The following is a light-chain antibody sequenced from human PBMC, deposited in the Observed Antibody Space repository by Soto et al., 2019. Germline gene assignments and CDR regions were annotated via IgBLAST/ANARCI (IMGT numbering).Light chain of an antibody. CDR3: SSYAGSNYVV. V-gene: IGLV2-8*01. CDR1: SSDFGGYNY. Sequence: QSALTQPPSASGSPGQSVTISCTGTSSDFGGYNYVSWYQQHPGKAPKLMIYEVSKRPSGVPDRFSGSKSGNTASLTVSGLQAEDEADYYCSSYAGSNYVVFGGGTKLTVL. J-gene: IGLJ2*01. CDR2: EVS.